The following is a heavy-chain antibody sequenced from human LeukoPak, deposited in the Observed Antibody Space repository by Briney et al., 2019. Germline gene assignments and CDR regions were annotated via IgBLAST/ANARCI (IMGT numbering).Heavy chain of an antibody. J-gene: IGHJ4*02. CDR3: AKRGYSYGDFDY. V-gene: IGHV1-8*02. Sequence: ASVKVSCKASGGTFSSYAISWVRQAPGQGLEWMGWVNPNSGNTGYAQKFQGRVIMTRNTSISTAYMEVSSLRSEDTAVYYCAKRGYSYGDFDYWGQGTLVTVSS. CDR1: GGTFSSYA. D-gene: IGHD5-18*01. CDR2: VNPNSGNT.